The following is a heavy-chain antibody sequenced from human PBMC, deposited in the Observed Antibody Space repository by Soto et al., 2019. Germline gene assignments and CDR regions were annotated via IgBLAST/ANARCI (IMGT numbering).Heavy chain of an antibody. J-gene: IGHJ3*02. D-gene: IGHD4-4*01. CDR2: IYPSDSDI. Sequence: GESLKISCKGSGYSFTSYWIGWGRQMPGKGLGWMGIIYPSDSDIRYSTSFQGQVTISADKSISTAYLQWSSLKASDSAMYYCARLATVTTRGAFDIWGQGTMVTVSS. CDR3: ARLATVTTRGAFDI. V-gene: IGHV5-51*01. CDR1: GYSFTSYW.